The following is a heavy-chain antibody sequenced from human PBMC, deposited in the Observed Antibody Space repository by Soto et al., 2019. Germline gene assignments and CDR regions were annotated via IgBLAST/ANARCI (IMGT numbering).Heavy chain of an antibody. CDR2: IGTAGDT. J-gene: IGHJ6*02. Sequence: PGGSLRLSCAASGFTFSSYDMHWVRQATGKGLEWVSAIGTAGDTYYPGSVKGRFTISRENAKNSLYLQMNSLRAGDTAVYYCARDRAVAGSDYYYYGMDVWGQGTTVTVS. CDR3: ARDRAVAGSDYYYYGMDV. D-gene: IGHD6-19*01. V-gene: IGHV3-13*01. CDR1: GFTFSSYD.